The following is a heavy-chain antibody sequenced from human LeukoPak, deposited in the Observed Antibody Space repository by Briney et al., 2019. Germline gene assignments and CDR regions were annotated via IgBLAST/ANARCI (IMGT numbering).Heavy chain of an antibody. D-gene: IGHD6-13*01. CDR2: INHSGRT. V-gene: IGHV4-34*01. CDR1: GGSFSGYY. Sequence: SETLSLTCAVYGGSFSGYYWNWIRQPPGKGLEWIGEINHSGRTNYNPSLKSRVTISVDRSKNQFSLKLSSVTAADTAVYYCARGGAAAGSPFNWFDPWGQGTLVTVSS. CDR3: ARGGAAAGSPFNWFDP. J-gene: IGHJ5*02.